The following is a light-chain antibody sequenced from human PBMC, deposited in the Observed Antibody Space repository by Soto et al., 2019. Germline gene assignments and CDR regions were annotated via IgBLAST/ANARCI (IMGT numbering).Light chain of an antibody. Sequence: VLTQSPATLPLTPGERATLSCRASENVRTFVDWYQQKPGQAPRLLIYGASNRATDIPARFSGSGSGTDFTLTISNLEPDDFAVYYCQQHSHWPPWTFGQGTRVEIQ. CDR3: QQHSHWPPWT. CDR1: ENVRTF. CDR2: GAS. V-gene: IGKV3-11*01. J-gene: IGKJ1*01.